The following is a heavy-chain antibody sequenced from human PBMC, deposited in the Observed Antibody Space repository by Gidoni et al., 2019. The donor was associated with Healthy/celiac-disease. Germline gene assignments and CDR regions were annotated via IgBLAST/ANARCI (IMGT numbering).Heavy chain of an antibody. CDR1: GGSFSGYY. CDR3: ARGRYVYYYYGMDV. D-gene: IGHD1-1*01. Sequence: QVQLQQWGAGLLKPSETLSLTCAVYGGSFSGYYWSWIRQPPGKGLEWIGEINPSGSTNYNPSLKSRVTISVDTSKNQFSLKLSSVTAADTAVYYCARGRYVYYYYGMDVWGQGTTVTVSS. V-gene: IGHV4-34*01. J-gene: IGHJ6*02. CDR2: INPSGST.